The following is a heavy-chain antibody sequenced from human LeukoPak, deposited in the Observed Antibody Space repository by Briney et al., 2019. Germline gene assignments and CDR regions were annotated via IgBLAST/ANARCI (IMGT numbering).Heavy chain of an antibody. J-gene: IGHJ6*03. CDR1: GGSISSSSYY. CDR3: GRHSIAARGYYYYMDV. D-gene: IGHD6-6*01. Sequence: SETLSLTCTVSGGSISSSSYYWGWIRQPPGTGLEWIGNIYYNGITNYNPSLKSRVTISVDTSKNQFSLKLSSVTAADTAVFYCGRHSIAARGYYYYMDVWGKGTTVTVSS. CDR2: IYYNGIT. V-gene: IGHV4-39*01.